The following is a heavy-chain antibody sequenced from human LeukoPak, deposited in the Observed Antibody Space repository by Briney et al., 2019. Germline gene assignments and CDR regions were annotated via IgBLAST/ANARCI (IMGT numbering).Heavy chain of an antibody. V-gene: IGHV4-59*01. J-gene: IGHJ4*02. D-gene: IGHD5-18*01. CDR3: AGGYTPMVIDY. Sequence: SETLSLTCRVSGGSISSYDWSWIRQPPGKGLEWIGYIYYSGSTNYNPSLKRRFTISVDTSKNQFSLKLITVTAADTAVYYCAGGYTPMVIDYWGQGNLVTVSS. CDR2: IYYSGST. CDR1: GGSISSYD.